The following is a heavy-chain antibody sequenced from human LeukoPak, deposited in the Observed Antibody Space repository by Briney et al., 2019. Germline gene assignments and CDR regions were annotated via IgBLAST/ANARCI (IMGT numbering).Heavy chain of an antibody. CDR2: IYYSGST. Sequence: SETLSLTCTVSGGSISSSSSYWGWIRQPPGKGLEWIGTIYYSGSTYYNPSLKSRVTISVDTSKNQFSLKLSSVTAADTAVYYCARLGGMEQWPLFWFDPWGQGTLVTVSS. CDR3: ARLGGMEQWPLFWFDP. V-gene: IGHV4-39*07. CDR1: GGSISSSSSY. D-gene: IGHD6-19*01. J-gene: IGHJ5*02.